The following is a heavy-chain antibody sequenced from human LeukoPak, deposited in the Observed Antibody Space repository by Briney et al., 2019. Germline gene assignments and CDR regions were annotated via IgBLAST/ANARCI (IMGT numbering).Heavy chain of an antibody. D-gene: IGHD1-26*01. CDR2: ISAYNGNT. CDR3: ARDKLKWEQNMDV. CDR1: GYTFTSYG. J-gene: IGHJ6*03. Sequence: EASVKVSCKASGYTFTSYGISWVRQAPGQGLEWMGWISAYNGNTSYAQKLQGRVTMTTDTSTSTAYMELRSLRSDDTAVYYCARDKLKWEQNMDVWGKGTTVTVSS. V-gene: IGHV1-18*01.